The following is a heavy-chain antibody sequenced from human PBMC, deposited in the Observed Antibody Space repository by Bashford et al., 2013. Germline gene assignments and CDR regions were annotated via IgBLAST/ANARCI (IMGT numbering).Heavy chain of an antibody. D-gene: IGHD6-19*01. CDR3: SSGWDKTFDY. Sequence: VRQAPGKGLEWVANIKQDGSEKYYVDSVKGRFTISRDNAKNSLYLQMNSLRAEDTAVYYCSSGWDKTFDYWGQGNPGHRSPQ. J-gene: IGHJ4*02. CDR2: IKQDGSEK. V-gene: IGHV3-7*01.